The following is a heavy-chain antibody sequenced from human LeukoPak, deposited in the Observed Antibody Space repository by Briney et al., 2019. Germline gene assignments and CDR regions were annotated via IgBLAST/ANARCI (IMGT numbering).Heavy chain of an antibody. V-gene: IGHV1-18*01. D-gene: IGHD3-10*01. CDR1: GYTFTSYG. CDR2: ISTYYGNT. Sequence: ASVKLSCTASGYTFTSYGFSWVRQAPGQGLEWMGWISTYYGNTNYAQKLQDRVTMTTDTSTSTAYMELTSLRSDDTAVYYCARVYSTNYYGSGDRPFLFDYWGQGTVVTVSS. CDR3: ARVYSTNYYGSGDRPFLFDY. J-gene: IGHJ4*02.